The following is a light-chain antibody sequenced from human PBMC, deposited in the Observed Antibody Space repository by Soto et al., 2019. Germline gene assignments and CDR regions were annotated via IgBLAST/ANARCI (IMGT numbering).Light chain of an antibody. CDR3: ATWDDSLFGHV. CDR1: SSDVGSNT. J-gene: IGLJ1*01. V-gene: IGLV1-44*01. CDR2: SND. Sequence: QSVLTQPPSASATPGQRVTISCSGGSSDVGSNTVNWYQQFPGAAPKLLIYSNDQRPSGVPDRFSASKSGTSASLAISGLQSEDEADYYCATWDDSLFGHVFGTGTKVTVL.